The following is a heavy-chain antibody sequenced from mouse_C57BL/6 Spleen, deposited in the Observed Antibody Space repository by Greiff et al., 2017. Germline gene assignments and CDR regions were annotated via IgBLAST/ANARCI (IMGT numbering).Heavy chain of an antibody. Sequence: QVQLQQSGAELVRPGTSVKVSCKASGYAFTNYLIEWVKQRPGQGLEWIGVINPGSGGTNYNEKFKGKATLTADKSSSPAYMQLSSLTSEDSAVYFCARSDGIYYYAMDYWGQGTSVTVSS. CDR3: ARSDGIYYYAMDY. CDR1: GYAFTNYL. V-gene: IGHV1-54*01. D-gene: IGHD2-1*01. CDR2: INPGSGGT. J-gene: IGHJ4*01.